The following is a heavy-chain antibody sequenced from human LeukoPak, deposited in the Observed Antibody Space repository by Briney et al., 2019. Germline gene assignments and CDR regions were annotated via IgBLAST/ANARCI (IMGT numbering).Heavy chain of an antibody. CDR3: ARDHDYYDY. CDR2: ISSSGSSI. Sequence: GGSLRLSCAASGFRFSDYSMTWIRQAPGKGLEWVSYISSSGSSIYYADSVKGRFTISRDNAKNSLSLQMNSLRAEDTAVYYYARDHDYYDYWGQGTLVTVSS. V-gene: IGHV3-11*01. CDR1: GFRFSDYS. J-gene: IGHJ4*02.